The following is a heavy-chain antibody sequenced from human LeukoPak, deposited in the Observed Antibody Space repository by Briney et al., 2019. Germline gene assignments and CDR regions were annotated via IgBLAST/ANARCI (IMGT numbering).Heavy chain of an antibody. Sequence: GESLKISCKGSGYSLSSSWIGWVRQMPGRGLEWMGIIYAVDSGTKYSPSFQGHVTISLDRSINTAYLQWNSLQASDTAIYYCARPFDSSGFDYWGQGTLVTVTS. CDR1: GYSLSSSW. CDR3: ARPFDSSGFDY. D-gene: IGHD3-22*01. V-gene: IGHV5-51*01. CDR2: IYAVDSGT. J-gene: IGHJ4*02.